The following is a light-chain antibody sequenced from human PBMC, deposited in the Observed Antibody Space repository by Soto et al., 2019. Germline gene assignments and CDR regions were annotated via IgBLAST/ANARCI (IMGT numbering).Light chain of an antibody. Sequence: ILCAECSSPPSLSPGERPTPSCRASPSVCSSSLAWYQHKPGQAPRLLIFGVSTRATRIPDRFSGSGSGTDFTLTISRLEPEDFAVYYCQQYGTSPFAFGPGTKVDIK. V-gene: IGKV3-20*01. CDR2: GVS. CDR3: QQYGTSPFA. J-gene: IGKJ3*01. CDR1: PSVCSSS.